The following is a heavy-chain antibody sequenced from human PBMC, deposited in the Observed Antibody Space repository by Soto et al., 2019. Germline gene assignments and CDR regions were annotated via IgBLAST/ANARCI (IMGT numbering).Heavy chain of an antibody. V-gene: IGHV3-48*01. CDR3: ASGVSRGRDY. CDR1: GFTFSSYS. J-gene: IGHJ4*02. D-gene: IGHD2-2*01. Sequence: EVQLVESGGVLVHPGGSLRLSCAASGFTFSSYSMNWVRQAPGKGREWVSYISSSRSTIYYAESVKGRLTISRENSKNSLYLQMTSLRAEDTAVYYCASGVSRGRDYWGQGTLVTVSS. CDR2: ISSSRSTI.